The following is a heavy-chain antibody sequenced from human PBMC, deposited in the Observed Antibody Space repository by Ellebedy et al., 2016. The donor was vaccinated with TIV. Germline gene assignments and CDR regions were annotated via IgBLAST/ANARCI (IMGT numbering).Heavy chain of an antibody. V-gene: IGHV3-9*01. CDR2: ISWNSGSI. Sequence: GGSLRLSXAASGFTFDDYAMHWVRQAPGKGLEWVSGISWNSGSIDYADSVKGRFTISRDNAKNSLYLQMNSLRAEDTALYYCAKDYNYDILTGYGMDVWGQGTTVTVSS. D-gene: IGHD3-9*01. CDR1: GFTFDDYA. J-gene: IGHJ6*02. CDR3: AKDYNYDILTGYGMDV.